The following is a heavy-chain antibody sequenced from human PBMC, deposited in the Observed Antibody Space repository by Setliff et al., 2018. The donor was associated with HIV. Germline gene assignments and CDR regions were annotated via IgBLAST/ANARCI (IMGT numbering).Heavy chain of an antibody. CDR3: ARARRYDYDWGNYRLDAFDM. CDR2: INAGNGNT. J-gene: IGHJ3*02. V-gene: IGHV1-3*03. Sequence: ASVKVSCKASGYTFTSYAIHWVRQAPGQRLEWMGWINAGNGNTKYSQEFQGRVTITADENTGTAYMELSSLRSEDTAVYYCARARRYDYDWGNYRLDAFDMWGQGTMVTVSS. D-gene: IGHD3-16*02. CDR1: GYTFTSYA.